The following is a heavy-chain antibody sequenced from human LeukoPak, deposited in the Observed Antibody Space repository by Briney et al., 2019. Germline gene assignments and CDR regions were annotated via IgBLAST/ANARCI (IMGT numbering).Heavy chain of an antibody. J-gene: IGHJ5*02. V-gene: IGHV3-33*01. D-gene: IGHD3-9*01. Sequence: GGSMRLSCVASGFTFSSLGMHWVRQVPSKGLEWVAALWYDGYHKYYADSVKGRFTISRDSSKNTVYLQMNSLRAEDTAVYYCARGLYDILTGPPRWFDPWGQGTLVTVSS. CDR1: GFTFSSLG. CDR2: LWYDGYHK. CDR3: ARGLYDILTGPPRWFDP.